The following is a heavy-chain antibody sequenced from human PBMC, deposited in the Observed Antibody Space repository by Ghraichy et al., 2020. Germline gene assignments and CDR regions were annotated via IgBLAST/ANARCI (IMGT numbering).Heavy chain of an antibody. CDR3: VKEKEASGTWPTDY. Sequence: GGSLRLSCSASGFTFSSYSMHWVRQAPGRGLEWVSSITGTGTKTYYADSVKGSFTISRDNSKNILYLQVSSLRAEDTAFYYCVKEKEASGTWPTDYWGQGTLGTVSS. D-gene: IGHD6-13*01. V-gene: IGHV3-64D*08. CDR1: GFTFSSYS. J-gene: IGHJ4*02. CDR2: ITGTGTKT.